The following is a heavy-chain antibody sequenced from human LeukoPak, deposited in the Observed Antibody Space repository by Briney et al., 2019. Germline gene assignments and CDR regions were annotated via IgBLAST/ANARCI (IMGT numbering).Heavy chain of an antibody. CDR1: GFTVSSNY. J-gene: IGHJ4*02. CDR2: IYAGGST. CDR3: ARAGDSSSWTLFDY. D-gene: IGHD6-13*01. Sequence: PGGSLRLSCAASGFTVSSNYMSWVRQAPGKGLEWVSVIYAGGSTFYADSLKGRFTISRDNSKNTLYLQMNTLRAEDTAVYYCARAGDSSSWTLFDYWGQGTLVTVSS. V-gene: IGHV3-53*01.